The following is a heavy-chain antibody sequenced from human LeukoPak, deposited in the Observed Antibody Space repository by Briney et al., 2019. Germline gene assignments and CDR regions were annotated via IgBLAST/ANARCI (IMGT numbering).Heavy chain of an antibody. D-gene: IGHD6-19*01. CDR1: GGSISSSSYY. CDR2: IYYSGST. V-gene: IGHV4-39*01. J-gene: IGHJ4*02. Sequence: PSETLSLTCTVSGGSISSSSYYWGWIRQPPGKGLEWIGSIYYSGSTYYNPSLKSRVTISVDTSKNQFSLKLSSVTAADTAVYYCARGASSGRFDYWGQGTLVTVSS. CDR3: ARGASSGRFDY.